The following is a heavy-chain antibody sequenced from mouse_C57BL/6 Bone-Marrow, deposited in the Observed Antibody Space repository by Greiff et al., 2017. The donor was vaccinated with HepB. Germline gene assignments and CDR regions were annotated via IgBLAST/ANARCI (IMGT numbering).Heavy chain of an antibody. D-gene: IGHD2-4*01. V-gene: IGHV3-8*01. J-gene: IGHJ1*03. Sequence: EVQLVESGPGLAKPSQTLSLTCSVTGYSITSDYWNWIRKFPGHKLEYMGYISYSGSTYYNPSLKSRISITRDTSKNQYYLQLNSVPTEDTATYYCASKDDYVSWYFDVCCTGTTATVSS. CDR2: ISYSGST. CDR3: ASKDDYVSWYFDV. CDR1: GYSITSDY.